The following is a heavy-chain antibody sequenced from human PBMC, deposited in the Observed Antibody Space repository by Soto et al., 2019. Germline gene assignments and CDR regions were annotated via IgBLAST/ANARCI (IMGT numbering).Heavy chain of an antibody. CDR2: MNPNSGNT. CDR1: GYTFISYD. Sequence: QVQLVQSGAEVKKPGASVKVSCKASGYTFISYDINWVRQATGQGLEWMGWMNPNSGNTGYAQKFQGRVTMTRNTSISTAYMELSSLRSEDTAVYCCARRYQAFGKYYFDYWGQGTLVTVSS. CDR3: ARRYQAFGKYYFDY. V-gene: IGHV1-8*01. D-gene: IGHD3-10*01. J-gene: IGHJ4*02.